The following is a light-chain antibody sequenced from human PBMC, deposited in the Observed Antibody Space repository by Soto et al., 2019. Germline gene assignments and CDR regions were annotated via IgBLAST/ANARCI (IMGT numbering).Light chain of an antibody. CDR2: YDS. V-gene: IGLV3-21*04. CDR3: QVWDRSSDHVV. Sequence: SYELTQPPSVSVAPGETARISCGGNNIGTKSVHWYQQKPGQAPILVIYYDSDRPSGIPERFSASNSGNTATLTVSRVEAGDEADYYCQVWDRSSDHVVFGGGTKVTVL. J-gene: IGLJ2*01. CDR1: NIGTKS.